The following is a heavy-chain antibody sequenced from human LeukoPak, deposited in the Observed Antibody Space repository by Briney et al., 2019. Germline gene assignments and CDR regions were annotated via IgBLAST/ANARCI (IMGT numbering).Heavy chain of an antibody. CDR2: TSSSGSTI. D-gene: IGHD1-1*01. CDR3: ARGMNWNDLDY. CDR1: GFTFSSYE. Sequence: PGGSLRLSCAASGFTFSSYEMNWVRQAPGKGLEWVSYTSSSGSTIYYADSVKGRFTISRDNAKNSLYLQMNSLRAEDTAVYYCARGMNWNDLDYWGQGTLVTVSS. J-gene: IGHJ4*02. V-gene: IGHV3-48*03.